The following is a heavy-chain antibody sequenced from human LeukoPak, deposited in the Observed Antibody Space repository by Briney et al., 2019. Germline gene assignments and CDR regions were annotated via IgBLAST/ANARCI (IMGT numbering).Heavy chain of an antibody. V-gene: IGHV1-18*01. CDR3: ARDPFYDTVGGSYRPLDY. Sequence: ASVKVSCKTSGYTFSSFGITWVRQAPGQGLEWMGWISAYNGNTNYVEKLRGRVTMTTDRSTATAYMELRSLTSDDTAMYYCARDPFYDTVGGSYRPLDYWGQGTPITVSS. CDR1: GYTFSSFG. CDR2: ISAYNGNT. J-gene: IGHJ4*02. D-gene: IGHD3-16*02.